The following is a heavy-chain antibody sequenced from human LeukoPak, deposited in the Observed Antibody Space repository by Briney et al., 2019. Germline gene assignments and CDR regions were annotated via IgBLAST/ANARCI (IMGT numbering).Heavy chain of an antibody. CDR2: IYYSGST. J-gene: IGHJ3*02. CDR1: GGSISSNSYY. Sequence: KPSETLSLTCTVSGGSISSNSYYWGWIRQPPGKGLEWIGTIYYSGSTYYNPSLKSRVTISVDTSKNQFSLKLSSVTAADTAMYYCARDRRYSYGYDAFDIWGQGTMVTVSS. CDR3: ARDRRYSYGYDAFDI. V-gene: IGHV4-39*07. D-gene: IGHD5-18*01.